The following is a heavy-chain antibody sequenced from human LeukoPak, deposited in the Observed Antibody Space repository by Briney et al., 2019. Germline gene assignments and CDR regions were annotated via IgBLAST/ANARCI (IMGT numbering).Heavy chain of an antibody. CDR2: IHSSGTT. Sequence: SETLSLTCTVSGGSISTYYWSWIRQPAGKGLEWIGRIHSSGTTHYNPSLRSRVTLLIDTSKNQFSLKLSSVTAADTAVYYCGRLNLPAVSGAFDYWGQGTLVTVSS. V-gene: IGHV4-4*07. CDR1: GGSISTYY. J-gene: IGHJ4*02. CDR3: GRLNLPAVSGAFDY. D-gene: IGHD2-2*01.